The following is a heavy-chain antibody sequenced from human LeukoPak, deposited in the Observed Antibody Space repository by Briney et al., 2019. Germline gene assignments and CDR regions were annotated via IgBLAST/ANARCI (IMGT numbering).Heavy chain of an antibody. V-gene: IGHV3-30-3*01. Sequence: GGSLRLSCAASGFTFSGYPIHWVRQAPGKGLEWVAVISYDGSNKYYADSVKGRFTISRDNSKNTLYLQMNSLRAEDTAVYYCLDDGEYHWGQGTLVTVSS. D-gene: IGHD3-10*01. CDR3: LDDGEYH. J-gene: IGHJ5*02. CDR1: GFTFSGYP. CDR2: ISYDGSNK.